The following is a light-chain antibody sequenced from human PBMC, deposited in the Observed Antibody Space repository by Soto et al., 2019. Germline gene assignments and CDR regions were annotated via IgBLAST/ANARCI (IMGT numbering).Light chain of an antibody. CDR3: QSYDSSLSGVV. CDR2: DDN. V-gene: IGLV1-40*01. J-gene: IGLJ2*01. Sequence: QSVLTQPPSVSGAPGQRVTISCTGSSSNIGADYDVHWYQHLPGTAPKLLIYDDNNRPSGVPDRFSGSKSGTSASLAITGLQAEDEADYYCQSYDSSLSGVVFGGGTKFTVL. CDR1: SSNIGADYD.